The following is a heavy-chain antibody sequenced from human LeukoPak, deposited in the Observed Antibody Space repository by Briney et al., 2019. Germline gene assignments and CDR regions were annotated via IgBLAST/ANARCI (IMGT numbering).Heavy chain of an antibody. CDR3: VRHIKPAGPWDGMDV. V-gene: IGHV1-18*04. Sequence: ASVKVSCKASGYTFTSYGISWVRQAPGQGLEWVAWISAYNSNKNSAEKFQGRVTMAIDTSTSTAYMELRCLKSDDTAVYYCVRHIKPAGPWDGMDVWGQGTTVIVSS. CDR2: ISAYNSNK. CDR1: GYTFTSYG. D-gene: IGHD1-26*01. J-gene: IGHJ6*02.